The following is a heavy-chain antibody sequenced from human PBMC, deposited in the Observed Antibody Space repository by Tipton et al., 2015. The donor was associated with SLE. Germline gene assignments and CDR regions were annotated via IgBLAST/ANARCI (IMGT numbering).Heavy chain of an antibody. CDR3: ARRAQSGYDSSFRR. CDR2: IYYSGST. D-gene: IGHD5-12*01. J-gene: IGHJ1*01. V-gene: IGHV4-39*07. CDR1: GGSISSSSYY. Sequence: TLSLTCTVSGGSISSSSYYWGWIRQPPGKGLEWIGSIYYSGSTYYNPSLKSRLTMSVDTSKNQFSLQMSSVTAADTAVYYCARRAQSGYDSSFRRWGQGTLVTVSS.